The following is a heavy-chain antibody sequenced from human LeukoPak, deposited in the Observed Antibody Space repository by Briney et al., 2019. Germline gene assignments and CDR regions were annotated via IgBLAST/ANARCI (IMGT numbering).Heavy chain of an antibody. CDR1: GYTFTGYY. CDR2: INPNSGGT. D-gene: IGHD6-13*01. Sequence: GASVKVSCKASGYTFTGYYMHWARQAPGQGLEWMGWINPNSGGTNYAQKFQGRVTMTRDTSISTAYMELSRLRSDDTAVYYCARGGDSSSWYGWFDPWGQGTLVTVSS. V-gene: IGHV1-2*02. CDR3: ARGGDSSSWYGWFDP. J-gene: IGHJ5*02.